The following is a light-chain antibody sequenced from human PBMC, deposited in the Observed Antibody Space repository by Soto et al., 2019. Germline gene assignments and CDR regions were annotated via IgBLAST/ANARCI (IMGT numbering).Light chain of an antibody. J-gene: IGKJ2*01. CDR2: GAS. V-gene: IGKV3-20*01. Sequence: IVLTRSPGTLSLSPGERASLSWRAGQSVSSNYLACYQQKPGQAPRLLIYGASSRATGIPDRFTGRGSGTDFTLTISRLEPVDCAVYNGQQYGSSPPDTVGQGNKQEIK. CDR1: QSVSSNY. CDR3: QQYGSSPPDT.